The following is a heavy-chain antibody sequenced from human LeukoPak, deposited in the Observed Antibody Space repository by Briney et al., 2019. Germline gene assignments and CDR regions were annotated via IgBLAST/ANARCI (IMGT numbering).Heavy chain of an antibody. Sequence: GGSLRLSCAASGFTFSNYWMHWVRQAPGKGLVWVSRIDGDGSSTSYADSVKGRFTISRDNAKNTLYLQMTSLRAEDTAVYYCARVWGIAAAGGEIEYWGQGTLVTVSS. CDR1: GFTFSNYW. J-gene: IGHJ4*02. CDR3: ARVWGIAAAGGEIEY. V-gene: IGHV3-74*01. D-gene: IGHD6-13*01. CDR2: IDGDGSST.